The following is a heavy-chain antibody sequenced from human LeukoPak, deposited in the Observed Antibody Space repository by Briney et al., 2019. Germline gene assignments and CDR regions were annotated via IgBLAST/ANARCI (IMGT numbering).Heavy chain of an antibody. CDR2: INAGNGNT. J-gene: IGHJ4*02. Sequence: ASVKVSCKASGYTFTSYAMRWGRQAPGQRLERMGWINAGNGNTKYSQKFQGRVTITRDTSASTAYMELSSLRSEDTAVYYCASGGDIVATEMNYWGQGTLVTVSS. D-gene: IGHD5-12*01. CDR3: ASGGDIVATEMNY. CDR1: GYTFTSYA. V-gene: IGHV1-3*01.